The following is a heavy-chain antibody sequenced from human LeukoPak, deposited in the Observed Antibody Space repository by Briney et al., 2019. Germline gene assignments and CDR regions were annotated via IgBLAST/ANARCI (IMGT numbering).Heavy chain of an antibody. Sequence: GGSLRLSCADSGFTFSSYAMSWVRQAPGKGLEWVSAISGSGGSTYYADSVKGRFTISRDNSKNTVYLQMNSLRVEDMAVYYCAKDQDYGDYFDYWGQGTLVTVSS. D-gene: IGHD4-17*01. V-gene: IGHV3-23*01. J-gene: IGHJ4*02. CDR2: ISGSGGST. CDR3: AKDQDYGDYFDY. CDR1: GFTFSSYA.